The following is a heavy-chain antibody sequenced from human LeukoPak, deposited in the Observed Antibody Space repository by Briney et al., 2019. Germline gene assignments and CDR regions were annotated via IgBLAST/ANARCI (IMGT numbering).Heavy chain of an antibody. CDR3: ARGVDSSGSSYFDY. D-gene: IGHD6-19*01. J-gene: IGHJ4*02. CDR2: IIPIFGTA. Sequence: GASVTVSCKASGGTFSSYAISWVRQAPGQGLEWMGGIIPIFGTANYAQKFQGRVTITADKSTSTAYMELSSLRSEDTAVYYCARGVDSSGSSYFDYWGQGTLVTVSS. V-gene: IGHV1-69*06. CDR1: GGTFSSYA.